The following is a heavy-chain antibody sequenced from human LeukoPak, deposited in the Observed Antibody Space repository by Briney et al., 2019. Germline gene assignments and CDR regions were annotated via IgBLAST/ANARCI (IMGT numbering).Heavy chain of an antibody. D-gene: IGHD6-13*01. CDR3: ARGVYIAAAQYAY. V-gene: IGHV4-61*08. Sequence: ASQTLSLTCTVSGGSISSGGYYWSWIRQPPGKGLEWIGYIYYSGTTNYNPSLKSRVTISVDTSKNQFSLKLSSVTAADTAVYYCARGVYIAAAQYAYWGQGTLVTVSS. CDR1: GGSISSGGYY. CDR2: IYYSGTT. J-gene: IGHJ4*02.